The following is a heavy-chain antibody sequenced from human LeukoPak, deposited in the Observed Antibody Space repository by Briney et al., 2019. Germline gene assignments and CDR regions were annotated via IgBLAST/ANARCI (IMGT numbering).Heavy chain of an antibody. V-gene: IGHV3-20*04. Sequence: RSGGSLILSCAASGFPFDDFGMSWVRQAPGKGLKWVAGINWNGDTTGYGDSVKGRFTISRDNAKNTLYLQMNSLRAEDTGVFYCVKQGFDCWGQGTLVTVSS. CDR2: INWNGDTT. CDR1: GFPFDDFG. J-gene: IGHJ4*02. CDR3: VKQGFDC. D-gene: IGHD1/OR15-1a*01.